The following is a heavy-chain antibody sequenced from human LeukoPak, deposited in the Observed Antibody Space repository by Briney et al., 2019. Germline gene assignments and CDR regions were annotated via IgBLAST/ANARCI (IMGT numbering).Heavy chain of an antibody. CDR2: INAGNGNT. J-gene: IGHJ4*02. CDR3: ARVSSGWYYFDY. V-gene: IGHV1-3*01. D-gene: IGHD6-19*01. CDR1: GYTFTSYA. Sequence: ASVKVSCKASGYTFTSYAMHWVRQAPGQRREWMEWINAGNGNTKYSQKFQGRVTITRDTSASTAYMELSSLRSEDTAVYYCARVSSGWYYFDYWGQGTLVTVSS.